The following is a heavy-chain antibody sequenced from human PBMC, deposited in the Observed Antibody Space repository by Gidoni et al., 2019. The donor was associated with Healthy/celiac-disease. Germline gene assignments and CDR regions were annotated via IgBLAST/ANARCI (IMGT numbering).Heavy chain of an antibody. CDR2: INHSGST. J-gene: IGHJ6*03. CDR3: ARGPLSSGWSKLYYYYYMDV. Sequence: QVQLQQWGAGLLKPSETLSLTCAVYGGSFSGYYWSWIRQPPGKGLEWIGEINHSGSTNYNPSLKSRVTISVDTSKNQFSLKLSSVTAADTAVYYCARGPLSSGWSKLYYYYYMDVWGKGTTVTVSS. CDR1: GGSFSGYY. D-gene: IGHD6-19*01. V-gene: IGHV4-34*01.